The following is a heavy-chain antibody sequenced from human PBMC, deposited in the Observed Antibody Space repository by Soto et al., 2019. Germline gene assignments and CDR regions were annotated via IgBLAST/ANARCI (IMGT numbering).Heavy chain of an antibody. D-gene: IGHD6-6*01. CDR3: ASCIAARPGWFDP. CDR2: IIPIFGTA. J-gene: IGHJ5*02. V-gene: IGHV1-69*13. CDR1: GGTFSSYA. Sequence: ASVKVSCKASGGTFSSYAISWVRQAPGQGLEWMGGIIPIFGTANYAQKFQGRVTITADESTSTAYMELSSLRSEDTAVYYCASCIAARPGWFDPWGQGTLVTVSS.